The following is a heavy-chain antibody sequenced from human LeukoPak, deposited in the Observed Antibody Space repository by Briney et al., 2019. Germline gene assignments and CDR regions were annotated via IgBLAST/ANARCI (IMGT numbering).Heavy chain of an antibody. CDR2: ISSSGSTI. Sequence: GGSLRLSCAASGFTFSSYEMNWVRQAPGKGLEWVSYISSSGSTIYYADSVKSRFTISRDNAKNSLYLQMNSLRAEDTAVYYCASFYDSSAEGDYFDYWGQGTLVTVSS. V-gene: IGHV3-48*03. D-gene: IGHD3-22*01. J-gene: IGHJ4*02. CDR3: ASFYDSSAEGDYFDY. CDR1: GFTFSSYE.